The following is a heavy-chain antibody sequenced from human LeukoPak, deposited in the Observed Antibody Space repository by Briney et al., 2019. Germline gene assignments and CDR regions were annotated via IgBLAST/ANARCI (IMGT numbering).Heavy chain of an antibody. V-gene: IGHV3-23*01. CDR2: VRVDGRST. D-gene: IGHD2-21*01. J-gene: IGHJ4*02. CDR1: GFTFSTYD. Sequence: GGSLRLSCTASGFTFSTYDMSWVRQAPGKGLEWVSTVRVDGRSTFYADSVKGRFTISRDNSKNTLYLQMNSLRAEDTALYYCAKPGEASNYYFDYWGQGALVTVSS. CDR3: AKPGEASNYYFDY.